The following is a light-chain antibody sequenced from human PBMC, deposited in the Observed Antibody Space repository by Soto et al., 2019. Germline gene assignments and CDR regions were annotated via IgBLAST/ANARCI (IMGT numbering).Light chain of an antibody. CDR2: GAY. J-gene: IGKJ1*01. V-gene: IGKV3-15*01. CDR3: QHYNYWPPKT. CDR1: QSVGNN. Sequence: IVLTQSPATLSLSPGERTTLSCRASQSVGNNLAWYQQKPGQAPRLLIYGAYTRATGIPARFSGSGSGTDFTLTISSLQSEDFAVYYCQHYNYWPPKTFGQGTKVDIK.